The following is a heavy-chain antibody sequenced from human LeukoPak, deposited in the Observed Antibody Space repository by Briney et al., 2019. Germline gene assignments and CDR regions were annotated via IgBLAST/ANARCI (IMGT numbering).Heavy chain of an antibody. Sequence: GASVNVSCKASGYTFTNYDINWVRQATGQGLEWMGWMNPNSGNTGYAQKFQGRVTMTRNTSISTAYMELSSLRSEDTAVYYCARPEAGSYAFDIWGQGTMVTVSS. CDR3: ARPEAGSYAFDI. D-gene: IGHD1-14*01. V-gene: IGHV1-8*01. J-gene: IGHJ3*02. CDR2: MNPNSGNT. CDR1: GYTFTNYD.